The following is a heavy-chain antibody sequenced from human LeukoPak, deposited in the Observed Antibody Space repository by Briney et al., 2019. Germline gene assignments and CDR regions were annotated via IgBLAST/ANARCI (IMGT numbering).Heavy chain of an antibody. D-gene: IGHD3-10*01. CDR1: RLTFSTYA. CDR3: AKRLAYGSGGSDYFDY. CDR2: ISGSGGST. J-gene: IGHJ4*02. V-gene: IGHV3-23*01. Sequence: GGSLTLSCAASRLTFSTYAMSWVRQAPGKGLEWVSAISGSGGSTYYADSVKGRFTISRDNSKNTLYLQMNSLRAEDTAVYYCAKRLAYGSGGSDYFDYWGQGTLVTVSS.